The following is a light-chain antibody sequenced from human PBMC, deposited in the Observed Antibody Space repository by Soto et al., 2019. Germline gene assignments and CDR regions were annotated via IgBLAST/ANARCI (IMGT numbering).Light chain of an antibody. CDR3: CSFLGDYTFV. J-gene: IGLJ1*01. CDR1: SSDVGAYNY. CDR2: DVN. V-gene: IGLV2-11*01. Sequence: QSVLTQPRSVSGSPGQSVTISCAGTSSDVGAYNYVSWFQHHRGKVPKVIIYDVNKRPSGVPDRFSGSKSGNTASLTISGLQAEDEADYYCCSFLGDYTFVFGTGTKLTVL.